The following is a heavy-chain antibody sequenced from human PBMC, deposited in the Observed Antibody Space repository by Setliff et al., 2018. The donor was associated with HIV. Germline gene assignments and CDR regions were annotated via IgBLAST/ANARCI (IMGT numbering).Heavy chain of an antibody. V-gene: IGHV4-39*01. D-gene: IGHD3-10*01. CDR2: MYYRGTT. CDR1: GGPIVSSSYY. J-gene: IGHJ4*02. Sequence: SETLSLTCTVSGGPIVSSSYYWGWIRQPPGKGLEWIGTMYYRGTTYNNPSLKSRVTFSADTSKNQFSLNLNSVTATDTAVYYCARQGLTMNRGVPAPILYYFDYWGPGILVTVSS. CDR3: ARQGLTMNRGVPAPILYYFDY.